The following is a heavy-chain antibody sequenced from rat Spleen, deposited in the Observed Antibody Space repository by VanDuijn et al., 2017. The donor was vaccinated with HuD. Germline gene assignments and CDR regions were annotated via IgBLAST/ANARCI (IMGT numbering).Heavy chain of an antibody. CDR2: ISSGGGGT. J-gene: IGHJ2*01. D-gene: IGHD1-9*01. CDR3: VRHGYTRYYFDY. CDR1: GFTFSSFQ. Sequence: EVQLVESGGGLVQPGRSLKLSCAASGFTFSSFQMAWVRQAPTKGLEWVAYISSGGGGTYYPDSVQGRFTISRDNTKSILYLQMDSLKSEETASYYCVRHGYTRYYFDYWGQGVMVTVSS. V-gene: IGHV5S11*01.